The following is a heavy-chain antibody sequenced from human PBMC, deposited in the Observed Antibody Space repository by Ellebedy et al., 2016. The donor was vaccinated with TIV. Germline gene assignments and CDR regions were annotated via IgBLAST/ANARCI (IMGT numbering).Heavy chain of an antibody. CDR1: GFAFSDYY. CDR2: ISSDDGTI. CDR3: ARGLDMVNYFDY. V-gene: IGHV3-11*01. Sequence: PGGSLRLSCAASGFAFSDYYMTWIRQAPGKGLEWNSFISSDDGTIYYADAVKGRFTISRDKSKNSLFLQMNSLKAEDTAVYFCARGLDMVNYFDYWGQGTLVTVSS. J-gene: IGHJ4*02. D-gene: IGHD4/OR15-4a*01.